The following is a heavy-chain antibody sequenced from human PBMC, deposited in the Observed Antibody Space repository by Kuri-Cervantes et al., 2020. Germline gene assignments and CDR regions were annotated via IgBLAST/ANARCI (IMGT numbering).Heavy chain of an antibody. D-gene: IGHD4-17*01. CDR3: ARPRTTVTTNDAFDI. CDR1: GYTFTSYG. J-gene: IGHJ3*02. CDR2: ISAYNGDT. V-gene: IGHV1-18*01. Sequence: ASVKVSCKASGYTFTSYGISWVRQAPGQGLEWMGWISAYNGDTNYAQKFQGRVTMTRDTSTSTVYMELSSLRSEDTAVYYCARPRTTVTTNDAFDIWGQGTMVTVSS.